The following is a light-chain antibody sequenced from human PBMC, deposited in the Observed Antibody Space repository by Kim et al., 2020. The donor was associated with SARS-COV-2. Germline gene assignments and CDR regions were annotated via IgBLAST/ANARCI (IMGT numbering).Light chain of an antibody. V-gene: IGLV2-14*03. CDR3: SSYTSSTTLV. CDR1: SSDVGYYNY. CDR2: DVS. J-gene: IGLJ3*02. Sequence: GQSITISCTGTSSDVGYYNYVSWYQQHPGKAPKLIIYDVSNRPSGVSNRFAGSKSGNTASLTISGLQAEDEADYYCSSYTSSTTLVFGGGTQLTVL.